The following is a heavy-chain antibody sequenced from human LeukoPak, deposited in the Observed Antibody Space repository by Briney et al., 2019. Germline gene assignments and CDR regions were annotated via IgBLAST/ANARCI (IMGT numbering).Heavy chain of an antibody. Sequence: SETLSLTCTVSGGSISGYYWSWIRQPPGRGLEWIGYIYSSGTTNYNPSLKSQITISLDTSKNQFSLRLSSVTAADTAVYYCARFSMIVVVGWFDPWGQGTLVTVSS. J-gene: IGHJ5*02. V-gene: IGHV4-59*01. D-gene: IGHD3-22*01. CDR2: IYSSGTT. CDR3: ARFSMIVVVGWFDP. CDR1: GGSISGYY.